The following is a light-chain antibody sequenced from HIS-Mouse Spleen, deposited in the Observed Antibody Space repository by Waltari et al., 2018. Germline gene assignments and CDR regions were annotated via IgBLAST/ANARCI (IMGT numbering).Light chain of an antibody. CDR3: QVWDSSSDHVV. V-gene: IGLV3-21*03. CDR1: NIGSKS. CDR2: DDS. Sequence: SYVLTQPPSVSVAPGKTARITCGGNNIGSKSVHWYQPKPGQAPVLVVYDDSDRPSGSPERCSGANAGNTATLTISRVEAEDEADYYCQVWDSSSDHVVFGGGTKLTVL. J-gene: IGLJ2*01.